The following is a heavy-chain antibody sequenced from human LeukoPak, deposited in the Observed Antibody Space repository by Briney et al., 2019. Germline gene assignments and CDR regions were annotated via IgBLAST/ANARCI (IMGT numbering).Heavy chain of an antibody. Sequence: GGSLRLSCAASGFTVSTNYISWVRQAPGKGLEWVSIIHSAGTVFYADSVKGRFTISRDSSRSTVYLLLNNVRAEDTAMYYCARAPTVTTIFGDWGQGTLVTVSS. CDR1: GFTVSTNY. D-gene: IGHD4-17*01. V-gene: IGHV3-53*01. CDR3: ARAPTVTTIFGD. CDR2: IHSAGTV. J-gene: IGHJ4*02.